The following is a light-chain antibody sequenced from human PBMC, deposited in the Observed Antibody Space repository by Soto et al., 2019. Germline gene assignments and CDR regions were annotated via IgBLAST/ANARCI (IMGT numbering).Light chain of an antibody. CDR1: SSNIGAGYE. J-gene: IGLJ1*01. Sequence: QSVLTQPPSVSGAPGQRVTISCTGSSSNIGAGYEVHWYQHLPGKAPKLLIYGNTNRPSGVPDRFSGSKSGTSASLAITVLQAEEEADYYCQSYDSSLSASYVFGGGTKLTVL. CDR2: GNT. V-gene: IGLV1-40*01. CDR3: QSYDSSLSASYV.